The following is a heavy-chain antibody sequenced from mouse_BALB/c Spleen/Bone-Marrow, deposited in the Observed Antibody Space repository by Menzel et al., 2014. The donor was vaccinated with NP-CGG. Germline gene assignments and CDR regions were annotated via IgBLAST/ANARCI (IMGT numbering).Heavy chain of an antibody. CDR2: IRNKANGYTT. J-gene: IGHJ4*01. CDR3: LRDDPDPLDY. V-gene: IGHV7-3*02. CDR1: GFTFTDYY. Sequence: EVMLVESGGGLVQPGGSLRLSCATSGFTFTDYYMSWVRQPPGKALEWLGFIRNKANGYTTEYSASVKGRFTISRDKSQRILYLQMNTLRPEDSATYYGLRDDPDPLDYWGQGTSATISS.